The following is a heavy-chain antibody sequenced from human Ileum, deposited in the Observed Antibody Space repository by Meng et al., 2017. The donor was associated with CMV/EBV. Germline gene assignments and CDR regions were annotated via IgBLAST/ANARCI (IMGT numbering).Heavy chain of an antibody. CDR2: INHGGSS. CDR3: ARASPQRRFLSY. V-gene: IGHV4-34*01. CDR1: GGSFSEYH. J-gene: IGHJ4*02. Sequence: QVPPQQWGAGLLKPSDTLSLMCAVYGGSFSEYHWSWIRQPPGKGLEWIGEINHGGSSNYNPSLKSRVTISVDRSRNQVSLKLTSVTAADTAVYYCARASPQRRFLSYWGQGTLVTVSS. D-gene: IGHD3-3*01.